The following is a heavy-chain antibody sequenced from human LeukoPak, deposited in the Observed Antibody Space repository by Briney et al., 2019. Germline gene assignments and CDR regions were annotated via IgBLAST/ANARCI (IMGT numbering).Heavy chain of an antibody. V-gene: IGHV4-34*01. CDR3: ARVPIQRYCSGGSCYSGRPYYYYYMDV. CDR1: GGSFSGYY. CDR2: INHSGST. Sequence: PSETLSLTCAVYGGSFSGYYWSWLRQPPGKGLEWIGEINHSGSTNYNPSLTSRVTISVDTSKNQFSLKLSSVTAADTAVYYCARVPIQRYCSGGSCYSGRPYYYYYMDVWGKGTTVTVSS. J-gene: IGHJ6*03. D-gene: IGHD2-15*01.